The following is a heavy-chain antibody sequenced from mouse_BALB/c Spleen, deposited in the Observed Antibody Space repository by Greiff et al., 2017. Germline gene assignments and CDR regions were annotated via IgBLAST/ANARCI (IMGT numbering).Heavy chain of an antibody. CDR2: ISSGGST. Sequence: EVKLMESGGGLVKPGGSLKLSCAASGFTFSSYAMSWVRQTPEKRLEWVASISSGGSTYYPDSVKGRFTISRDNARNILYLQMSSLRSEDTAMYYCARGYGYPDYWGQGTTLTVSS. J-gene: IGHJ2*01. V-gene: IGHV5-6-5*01. CDR1: GFTFSSYA. D-gene: IGHD1-2*01. CDR3: ARGYGYPDY.